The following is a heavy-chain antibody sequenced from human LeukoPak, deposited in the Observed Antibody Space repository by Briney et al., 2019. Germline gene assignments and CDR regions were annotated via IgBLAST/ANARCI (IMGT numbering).Heavy chain of an antibody. V-gene: IGHV1-69*05. CDR2: IIPIFGTA. CDR1: GGTFSSYA. J-gene: IGHJ4*02. D-gene: IGHD3-16*02. CDR3: ARTVFMITFGGVIVPEYSDY. Sequence: ASVKVSCKASGGTFSSYAISWVRQAPGQGLEWMGGIIPIFGTANYAQKFQGRVTITTDESTSTAYMELSSLRSEDTAVYYCARTVFMITFGGVIVPEYSDYWGQGTLVTVSS.